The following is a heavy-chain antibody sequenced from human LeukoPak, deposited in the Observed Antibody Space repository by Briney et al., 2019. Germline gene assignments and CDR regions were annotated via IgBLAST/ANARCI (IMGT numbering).Heavy chain of an antibody. V-gene: IGHV4-59*08. CDR2: IYYNGTT. J-gene: IGHJ5*02. D-gene: IGHD2-15*01. CDR1: GASISNFF. CDR3: ARGVAALFDP. Sequence: PSETLSLTCTVSGASISNFFWSWIRQPPGKGLEWIGHIYYNGTTDSNPSLKSRVTMSMDMSKNHFSLRLNSVTAGDTAVYYCARGVAALFDPWGQGTPVTVSS.